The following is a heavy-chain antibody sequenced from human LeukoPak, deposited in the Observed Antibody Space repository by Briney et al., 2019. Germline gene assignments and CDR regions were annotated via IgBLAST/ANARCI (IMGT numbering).Heavy chain of an antibody. V-gene: IGHV3-30*06. J-gene: IGHJ3*02. Sequence: GGSLRLSCAASGFSFSSYGMHWVRQAPGKGLEWVAVISYDGSNKYYADSVKGRFTISRDNSKNTLYLQMNSLRAEDTAVYYCARVEVVPAAIEDGAFDMWGQGTMVTVSS. CDR1: GFSFSSYG. CDR2: ISYDGSNK. CDR3: ARVEVVPAAIEDGAFDM. D-gene: IGHD2-2*02.